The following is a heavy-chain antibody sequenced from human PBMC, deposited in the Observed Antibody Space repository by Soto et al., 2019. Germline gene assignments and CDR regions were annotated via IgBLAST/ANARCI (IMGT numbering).Heavy chain of an antibody. J-gene: IGHJ6*02. CDR3: ARGEYYYDSSVDPYYYYGMDV. Sequence: QVQLVQSGAEVKKPGSSVKVSCKASGGTFSSYAISWVRQAPGQGLEWMGGIIPIFGTANYAQKFQGRVTITADGSTXXAXMXQSSLRSEDTAVYYCARGEYYYDSSVDPYYYYGMDVWGQGTTVTVS. D-gene: IGHD3-22*01. V-gene: IGHV1-69*12. CDR1: GGTFSSYA. CDR2: IIPIFGTA.